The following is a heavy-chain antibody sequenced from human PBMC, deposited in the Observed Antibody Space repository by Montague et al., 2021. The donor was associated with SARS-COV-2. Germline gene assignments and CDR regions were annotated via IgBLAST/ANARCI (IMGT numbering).Heavy chain of an antibody. CDR2: TYYRSWWRS. Sequence: CAISGDSVSSTSASWDWIRQSPSRRLEWLRRTYYRSWWRSQYPGSLESRITISGDTSKNQFSLQLNSVTPEDTAVYYCASAFYGDHWAFDVWGQGTMVTVSS. V-gene: IGHV6-1*01. CDR1: GDSVSSTSAS. D-gene: IGHD3-3*02. CDR3: ASAFYGDHWAFDV. J-gene: IGHJ3*01.